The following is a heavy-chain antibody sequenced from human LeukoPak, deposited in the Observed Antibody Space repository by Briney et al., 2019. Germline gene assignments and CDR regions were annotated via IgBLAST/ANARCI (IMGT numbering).Heavy chain of an antibody. CDR2: IYISGST. CDR3: ARDHVD. J-gene: IGHJ4*02. Sequence: KPSETLSLTCTDPGGSISSYYWSWIRQPAGKGLEWIGRIYISGSTTYNPSLKSRVTMSVDTSKNQFSLKLSSATAADTAVYYCARDHVDWGQGTLVTVSS. V-gene: IGHV4-4*07. CDR1: GGSISSYY.